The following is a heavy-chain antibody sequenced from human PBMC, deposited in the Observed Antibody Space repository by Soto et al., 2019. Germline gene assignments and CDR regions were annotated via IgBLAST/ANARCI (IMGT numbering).Heavy chain of an antibody. D-gene: IGHD2-21*01. J-gene: IGHJ4*02. CDR2: ISYDGSNK. CDR1: GFTFSSYA. Sequence: QVQLVESEGGVVQPGRSLRLSCAASGFTFSSYAMHWVRQAPGNGLEWVAVISYDGSNKYYADSVKGRFTISRDNSKNSLYLQMNSLRAEDTAVYYCARDGSISGGWGKFDYWGQGTLVTVSS. V-gene: IGHV3-30-3*01. CDR3: ARDGSISGGWGKFDY.